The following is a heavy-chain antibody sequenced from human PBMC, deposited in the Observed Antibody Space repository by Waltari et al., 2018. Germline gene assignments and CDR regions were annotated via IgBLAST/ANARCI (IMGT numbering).Heavy chain of an antibody. CDR1: GYTISNYA. Sequence: QAHLVQSGTEVKKPGASVKVSCKASGYTISNYAIHWVRQAPGQGLEWMGWINAANTNTRYSKKLEGRFTITRDTSANTVYMELSSLRSEDTAVYFCARERSSGNQDNWFDPWGQGTLVTVSS. V-gene: IGHV1-3*01. CDR2: INAANTNT. D-gene: IGHD1-26*01. CDR3: ARERSSGNQDNWFDP. J-gene: IGHJ5*02.